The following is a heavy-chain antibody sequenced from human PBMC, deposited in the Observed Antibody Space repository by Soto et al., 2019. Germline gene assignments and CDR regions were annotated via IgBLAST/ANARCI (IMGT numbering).Heavy chain of an antibody. CDR1: GGSFSGYY. CDR2: INHSGST. D-gene: IGHD5-12*01. J-gene: IGHJ3*02. Sequence: QVQLQQWGAGLLKPSETLSLTCAVYGGSFSGYYWSWIRQPPGKGLEWIGEINHSGSTNYNPSLKSRVTISVATSKNQFSLKLSSVTAADTAVYYCARGLVATMCAFDIWGQGTMVTVSS. CDR3: ARGLVATMCAFDI. V-gene: IGHV4-34*01.